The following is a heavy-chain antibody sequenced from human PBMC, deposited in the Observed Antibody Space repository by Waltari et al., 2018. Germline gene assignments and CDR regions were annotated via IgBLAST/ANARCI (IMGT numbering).Heavy chain of an antibody. J-gene: IGHJ3*01. CDR3: ARDPGIKGDTRNAFDL. CDR2: ISRFNHYI. V-gene: IGHV3-21*06. CDR1: GFTFSSYR. D-gene: IGHD1-26*01. Sequence: EVQLVESGGTLVMPGGSLRLSCAASGFTFSSYRMIWVRQASGKGLEWVASISRFNHYITYTDSVRGRFTISRDNARDSVYLQMNSLRVDDTAVYYCARDPGIKGDTRNAFDLWGRGTLVTV.